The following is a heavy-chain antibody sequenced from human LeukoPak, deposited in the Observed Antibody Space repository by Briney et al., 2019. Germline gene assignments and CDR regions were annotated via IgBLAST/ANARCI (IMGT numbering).Heavy chain of an antibody. D-gene: IGHD1-26*01. V-gene: IGHV3-23*01. CDR1: GFRLRSSA. J-gene: IGHJ4*02. CDR2: ISGSLDST. Sequence: GGPLNLPCATPGFRLRSSAMSWVGQPPGKGLEWVSSISGSLDSTYYADSVKGRFTISRDNSKNTLYLEMNNLKAEDTAIYYCATRSVVGRGGQGTLVIVSS. CDR3: ATRSVVGR.